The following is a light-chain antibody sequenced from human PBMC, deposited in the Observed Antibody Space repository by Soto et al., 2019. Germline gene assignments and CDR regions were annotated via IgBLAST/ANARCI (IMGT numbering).Light chain of an antibody. CDR1: QSISIY. CDR3: QQYYVYSVS. CDR2: KAS. Sequence: DIQMTQSPSTLSASVGDRVTITCRASQSISIYLAWYQHKPGKAPKLLIYKASSLESGVPSRFSGSGSGTEFTLTISSLQPDDFATYYCQQYYVYSVSFGQGTKLEIK. J-gene: IGKJ2*03. V-gene: IGKV1-5*03.